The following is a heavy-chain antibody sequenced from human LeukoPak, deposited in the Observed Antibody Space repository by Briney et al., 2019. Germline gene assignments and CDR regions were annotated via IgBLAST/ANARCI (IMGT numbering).Heavy chain of an antibody. CDR1: GFTFSGYN. V-gene: IGHV3-21*01. CDR3: ARSRDDYNNIPFDY. D-gene: IGHD5-24*01. J-gene: IGHJ4*02. CDR2: ISTSNYI. Sequence: PGGSLRLSRASSGFTFSGYNLNWVRQAPGKGLEWVSSISTSNYIFYADSVRGRFTISRDNARNSLSLQMNSLRAEDTAVYYCARSRDDYNNIPFDYWGQGTLVSVSS.